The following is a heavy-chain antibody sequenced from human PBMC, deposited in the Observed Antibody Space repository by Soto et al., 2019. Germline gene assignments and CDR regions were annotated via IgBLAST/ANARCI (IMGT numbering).Heavy chain of an antibody. J-gene: IGHJ4*02. CDR2: IDHSGGT. CDR3: ARGRLGGAAN. Sequence: QVQLQQWGTKLSKPSETLSLTCAVYGGSFSGYYWSWIRQPPGKGLEWIGEIDHSGGTNYNPSLKNRVTLSVDTSNSQFSLKLSSVTAADPARYYCARGRLGGAANWGQGTLVIVSS. V-gene: IGHV4-34*01. D-gene: IGHD3-16*01. CDR1: GGSFSGYY.